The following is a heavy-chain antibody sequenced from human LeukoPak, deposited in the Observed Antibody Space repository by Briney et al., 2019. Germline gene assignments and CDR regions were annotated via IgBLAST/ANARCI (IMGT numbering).Heavy chain of an antibody. D-gene: IGHD6-19*01. CDR3: ARAPPLLVVAGTPDY. CDR2: ISSSSSYI. J-gene: IGHJ4*02. V-gene: IGHV3-21*01. CDR1: GFTFSSYS. Sequence: GGSLRLSCAASGFTFSSYSMNWVRQAPGKGLEWVSSISSSSSYIYYADSVKGRFTIPRDNARKSLYLQMNSLRVEDTAVYYCARAPPLLVVAGTPDYWGQGTLVTVSS.